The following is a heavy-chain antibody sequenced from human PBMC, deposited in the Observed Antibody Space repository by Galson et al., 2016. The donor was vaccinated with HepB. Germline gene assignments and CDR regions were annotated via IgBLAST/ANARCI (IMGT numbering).Heavy chain of an antibody. J-gene: IGHJ6*02. CDR1: GDSVTNDDTI. V-gene: IGHV6-1*01. Sequence: CAISGDSVTNDDTIWHWIRQSPSRGLEWLGRIYYRSPWFNEYAVSVQSRITINSDTSRNQFSLHLDSVTPDNTATYFCTRGYMQNGMNVLGQGTTVTVS. CDR2: IYYRSPWFN. D-gene: IGHD5-24*01. CDR3: TRGYMQNGMNV.